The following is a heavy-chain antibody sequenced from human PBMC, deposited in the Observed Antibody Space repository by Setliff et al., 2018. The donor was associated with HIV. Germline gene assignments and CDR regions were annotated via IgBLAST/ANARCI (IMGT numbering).Heavy chain of an antibody. J-gene: IGHJ3*02. V-gene: IGHV5-51*01. D-gene: IGHD3-10*01. CDR3: ARVGELYSSEHAFDI. CDR2: IYADDSET. CDR1: GYNFAGYW. Sequence: GESLKISCKVSGYNFAGYWIAWVRQVPGKGLEWMGNIYADDSETRYSPSFQGQVTISVDKSISTAYLQWSSLKASDTAMYYCARVGELYSSEHAFDIWGQGTMVTVSS.